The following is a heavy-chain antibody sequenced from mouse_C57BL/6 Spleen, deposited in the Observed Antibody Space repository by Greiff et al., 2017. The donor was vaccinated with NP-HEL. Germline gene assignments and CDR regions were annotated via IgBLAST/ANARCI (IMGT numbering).Heavy chain of an antibody. D-gene: IGHD6-1*01. J-gene: IGHJ2*01. CDR3: ARSPPYYFDY. Sequence: VQLQQSGPELVKPGASVKISCKASGYAFSSSWMNWVKQRPGKGLEWIGRIYPGDGDTNYNGKFKGKATLTADKSSSTAYMQLSSLTSEDSAVYFCARSPPYYFDYWGQGTTLTVSS. CDR2: IYPGDGDT. CDR1: GYAFSSSW. V-gene: IGHV1-82*01.